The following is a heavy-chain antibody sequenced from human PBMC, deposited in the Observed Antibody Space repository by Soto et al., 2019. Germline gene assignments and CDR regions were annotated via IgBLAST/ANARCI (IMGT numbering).Heavy chain of an antibody. Sequence: QVQLVESGGGVVQPGRSLRLSCAASGFTFSSYAMHWVRQAPGKGLEWVAVISYDGSNKYYADSVKGRFTISRDKSKNTLYLQMNSLRAEDTAVYYCARFGGTYGMDVWGQGTTVTVSS. J-gene: IGHJ6*02. V-gene: IGHV3-30-3*01. CDR3: ARFGGTYGMDV. CDR1: GFTFSSYA. CDR2: ISYDGSNK. D-gene: IGHD3-16*01.